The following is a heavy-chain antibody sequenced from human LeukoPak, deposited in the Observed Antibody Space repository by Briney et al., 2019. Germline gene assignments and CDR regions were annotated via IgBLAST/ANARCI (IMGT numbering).Heavy chain of an antibody. Sequence: PGGSLRLSCAASGFTFSSYAMSWVRQAPGKGLEWVAVISYDGSNKYYADSVKGRFTISRDNSKNTLYLQMNSLRAEDTAVYYCARGLAYYYDSSAYFLDYWGQGTLVTVSS. J-gene: IGHJ4*02. V-gene: IGHV3-30*04. CDR2: ISYDGSNK. CDR1: GFTFSSYA. D-gene: IGHD3-22*01. CDR3: ARGLAYYYDSSAYFLDY.